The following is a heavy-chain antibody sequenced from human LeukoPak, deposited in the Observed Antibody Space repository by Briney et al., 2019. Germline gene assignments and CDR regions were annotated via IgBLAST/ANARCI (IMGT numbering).Heavy chain of an antibody. CDR3: ARECGWYYFDY. V-gene: IGHV4-4*02. CDR2: IYHSGST. D-gene: IGHD2-21*01. J-gene: IGHJ4*02. CDR1: GDSISGSNW. Sequence: SETLSLTCAVSGDSISGSNWWSWVRQPPGKGLEWIGEIYHSGSTNHNPSLKSRVTISVDKSKNQFSLKVSYVTAADTAVYYCARECGWYYFDYWGQGTLVTVSS.